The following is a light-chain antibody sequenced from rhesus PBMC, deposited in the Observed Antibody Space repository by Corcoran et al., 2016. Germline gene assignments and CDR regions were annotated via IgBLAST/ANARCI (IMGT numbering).Light chain of an antibody. CDR3: QHYYDNPYS. Sequence: DIQMTQSPSALSASVGDRVTISCRASQNIYSNLAWYQQKPGKAPKLLISAASSLQTGIPSRFSGSGSGTDFTLTITSLQPDDSASYYCQHYYDNPYSFGQGTKVEIK. CDR2: AAS. V-gene: IGKV1S12*01. J-gene: IGKJ2*01. CDR1: QNIYSN.